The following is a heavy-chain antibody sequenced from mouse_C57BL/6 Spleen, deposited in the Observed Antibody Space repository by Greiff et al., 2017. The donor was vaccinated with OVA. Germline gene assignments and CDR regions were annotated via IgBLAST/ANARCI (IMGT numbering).Heavy chain of an antibody. Sequence: QVQLQQPGAELVMPGASVKLSCKASGYTFTSYWMHWVKQRPGQGLEWIGEIDPSDSSTNYNHKFKGQSTLTVDKSSSTAYMQLSSLTTEDSAVYYCARGGHPYYAMDYWGQGTSVTVSS. J-gene: IGHJ4*01. D-gene: IGHD3-1*01. CDR2: IDPSDSST. CDR1: GYTFTSYW. V-gene: IGHV1-69*01. CDR3: ARGGHPYYAMDY.